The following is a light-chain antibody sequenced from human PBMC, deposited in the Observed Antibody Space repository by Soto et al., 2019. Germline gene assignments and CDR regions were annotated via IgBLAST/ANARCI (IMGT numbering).Light chain of an antibody. V-gene: IGLV2-14*01. Sequence: QSALTQPASVSGSPGQSITISCTGTSSDVGGYNYVSWYQQHPGKAPKLMIYDVSNRPSGVSNRFSGSKSGNTASLTISGLQAEDDADYYSSSYTSSSTRVFGTGTKVTV. CDR3: SSYTSSSTRV. J-gene: IGLJ1*01. CDR1: SSDVGGYNY. CDR2: DVS.